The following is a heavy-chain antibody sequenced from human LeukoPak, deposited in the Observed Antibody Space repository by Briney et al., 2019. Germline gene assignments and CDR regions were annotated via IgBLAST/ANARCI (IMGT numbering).Heavy chain of an antibody. CDR2: ISSSSSYI. J-gene: IGHJ4*02. V-gene: IGHV3-21*01. CDR3: VRDGVGATTYFGYFDH. D-gene: IGHD1-26*01. CDR1: GFTFSSYS. Sequence: GGSLRLSCAAPGFTFSSYSMNWVRQAPGKGLEWVSSISSSSSYIYYADSVKGRFTISRDNSKNTLYPQMNSLRAEDTAVYYCVRDGVGATTYFGYFDHWGQGNLVTVSS.